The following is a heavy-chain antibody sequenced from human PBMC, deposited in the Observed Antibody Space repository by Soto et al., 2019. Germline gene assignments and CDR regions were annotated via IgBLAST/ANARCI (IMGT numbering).Heavy chain of an antibody. CDR1: GFTFSSYS. J-gene: IGHJ6*02. V-gene: IGHV3-21*01. CDR2: ISSSSSYI. Sequence: GGSLRLSCAASGFTFSSYSMNWVRQAPGKGLEWVSSISSSSSYIYYADSVKGRFTISRDNAKNSLYLQMNSLRAEDTAVYYCARDYRGAVTHYLPHYYYGMDVWGQGTTVTVSS. D-gene: IGHD3-3*01. CDR3: ARDYRGAVTHYLPHYYYGMDV.